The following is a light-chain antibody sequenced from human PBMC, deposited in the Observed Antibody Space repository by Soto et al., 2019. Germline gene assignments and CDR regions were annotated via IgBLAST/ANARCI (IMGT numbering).Light chain of an antibody. CDR3: RSYSSSSTV. CDR1: SSDVGSYNY. CDR2: EVS. Sequence: QSALTQPASVSGSPGQSITISCTGTSSDVGSYNYVSWYQQYPGKVPKLMIYEVSTRPSGVSSRFSGSKSGNTASLTISGLQAEDEADYYCRSYSSSSTVFGTGTKLTVL. V-gene: IGLV2-14*01. J-gene: IGLJ1*01.